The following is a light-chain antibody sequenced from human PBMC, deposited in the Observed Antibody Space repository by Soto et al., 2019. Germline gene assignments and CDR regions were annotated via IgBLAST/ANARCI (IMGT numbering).Light chain of an antibody. V-gene: IGKV1-39*01. CDR1: QSIDNY. J-gene: IGKJ1*01. CDR2: AAS. Sequence: DLQMTQSPSSLSASVGDRVTITCRASQSIDNYLNWYQQKPGKAPNLLIYAASTLLSGVPSRFIGRGSGTHFTLTISSLQPEDFATYYCQQSYSSAETFGKGTKLEIK. CDR3: QQSYSSAET.